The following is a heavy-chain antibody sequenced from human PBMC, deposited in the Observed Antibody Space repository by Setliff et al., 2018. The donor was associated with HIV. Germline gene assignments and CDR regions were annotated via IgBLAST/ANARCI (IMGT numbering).Heavy chain of an antibody. J-gene: IGHJ4*02. CDR3: ARALAVCSGWNDFDL. CDR2: VYTTGSA. CDR1: GASFIRSRYY. V-gene: IGHV4-61*09. Sequence: KSSETLSLTCTVSGASFIRSRYYWSWIRQPAGKGLEWIGHVYTTGSASYNPSLESRVTILEALSKNQLSLNLDSVTAADTALYFCARALAVCSGWNDFDLWGQGTLVTVSS. D-gene: IGHD6-19*01.